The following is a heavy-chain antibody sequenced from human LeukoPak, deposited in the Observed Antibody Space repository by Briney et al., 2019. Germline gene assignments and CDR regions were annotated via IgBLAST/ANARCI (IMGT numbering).Heavy chain of an antibody. CDR2: ISGSGAST. D-gene: IGHD1-26*01. V-gene: IGHV3-23*01. Sequence: GGSLRLSCAASGFTFSSSTMSWVRQAPGKGLEWISGISGSGASTYYADSVKGRFTISRNDSRNTLYLQMNSLRGDDTAVYYCAKDVGKWESLHFFDYWGQGTLVTVSS. CDR1: GFTFSSST. J-gene: IGHJ4*02. CDR3: AKDVGKWESLHFFDY.